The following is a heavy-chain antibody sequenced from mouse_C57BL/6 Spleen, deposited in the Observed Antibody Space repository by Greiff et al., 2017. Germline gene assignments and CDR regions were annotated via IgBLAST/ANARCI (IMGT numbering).Heavy chain of an antibody. J-gene: IGHJ4*01. V-gene: IGHV2-6*01. CDR3: ARTTGGARDY. CDR2: IWGVGST. Sequence: VQGVESGPGLVAPSQSLSITCTVSGFSLTSYGVDWVRQTPGNGLEWLGVIWGVGSTNYNSDLKSRLSISKANSKGHVFLKMNSLQTDDTAMYYCARTTGGARDYWGQGTSVTVSS. D-gene: IGHD1-1*01. CDR1: GFSLTSYG.